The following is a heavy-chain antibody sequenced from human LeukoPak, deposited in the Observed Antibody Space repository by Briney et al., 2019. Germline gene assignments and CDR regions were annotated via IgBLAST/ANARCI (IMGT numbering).Heavy chain of an antibody. J-gene: IGHJ6*01. CDR3: XXXXXXXXXGV. CDR1: XXXXXXXS. CDR2: ISSSSSYI. V-gene: IGHV3-21*01. Sequence: SXXXXXXXSXNWVRQAPGKGLXWVSSISSSSSYIYYADSVKGRFTISRDNXKNSLYLQMNSLRAEETAVYYCXXXXXXXXXGVWXXXTXVTISS.